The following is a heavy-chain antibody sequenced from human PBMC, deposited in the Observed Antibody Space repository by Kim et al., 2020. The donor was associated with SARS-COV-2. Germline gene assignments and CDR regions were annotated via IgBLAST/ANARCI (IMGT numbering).Heavy chain of an antibody. CDR2: IIPIFGTA. CDR3: ARDRQQLVNWYFDL. J-gene: IGHJ2*01. V-gene: IGHV1-69*13. CDR1: GGTFSSYA. D-gene: IGHD6-13*01. Sequence: SVKVSCKASGGTFSSYAISWVRQAPGQGLEWMGGIIPIFGTANYAQKFQGRVTITADESTSTAYMELSSLRSEDTAVYYCARDRQQLVNWYFDLWGRGTLVTVSS.